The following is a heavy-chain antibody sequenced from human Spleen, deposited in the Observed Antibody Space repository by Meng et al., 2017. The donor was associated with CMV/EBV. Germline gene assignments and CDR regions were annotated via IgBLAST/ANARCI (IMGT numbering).Heavy chain of an antibody. J-gene: IGHJ5*02. CDR1: GYTFTGQY. D-gene: IGHD2-8*01. Sequence: KDSGYTFTGQYLHWVRQAPGQGLEWMGWISPKTGATKYAQKFQGRAIMTSDTSISTAYMELSRLTSDDTAVYFCTTVDMVYGPFDPWGQGTLVTVSS. CDR2: ISPKTGAT. V-gene: IGHV1-2*02. CDR3: TTVDMVYGPFDP.